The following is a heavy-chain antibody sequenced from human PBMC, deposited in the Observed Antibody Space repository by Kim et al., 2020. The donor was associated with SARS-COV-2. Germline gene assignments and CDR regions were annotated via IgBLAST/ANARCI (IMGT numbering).Heavy chain of an antibody. Sequence: GGSLRLSCAASGFTFSSYAMSWVRQAPGKGLEWVSAISGSGGSTYYADSVKGRFTISRDNSKNTLYLQMNSLRAEDTAVYYCAKASIVVVASGDAFDIWGQGTMVTVSS. CDR1: GFTFSSYA. CDR3: AKASIVVVASGDAFDI. V-gene: IGHV3-23*01. D-gene: IGHD2-21*01. CDR2: ISGSGGST. J-gene: IGHJ3*02.